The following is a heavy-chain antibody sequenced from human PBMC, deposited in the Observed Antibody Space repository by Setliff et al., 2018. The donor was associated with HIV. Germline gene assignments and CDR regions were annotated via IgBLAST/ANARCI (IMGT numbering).Heavy chain of an antibody. J-gene: IGHJ4*02. D-gene: IGHD4-17*01. V-gene: IGHV1-8*01. Sequence: GASVKVSCKASGYTFTSYDINWVRQATGQGLEWMGWMNPNSGHTDFAQKFQGRVIMTTDTATSTAYMEVRSLRSDDTAVYYCARTDYGGNSGGNYFDYWGQGSLVTVSS. CDR3: ARTDYGGNSGGNYFDY. CDR1: GYTFTSYD. CDR2: MNPNSGHT.